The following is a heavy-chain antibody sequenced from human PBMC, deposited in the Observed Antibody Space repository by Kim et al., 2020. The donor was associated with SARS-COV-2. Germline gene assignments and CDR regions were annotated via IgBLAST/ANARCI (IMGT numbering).Heavy chain of an antibody. CDR3: AKSQPQVGAFDY. V-gene: IGHV3-30*18. CDR2: ISYDGSNK. CDR1: GFTFSSYG. J-gene: IGHJ4*02. D-gene: IGHD3-16*01. Sequence: GGSLRLSCAASGFTFSSYGMHWVRQAPGKGLEWVAVISYDGSNKYYADSVKGRFTISRDNSKNTLYLQMNSLRAEDTAVYYCAKSQPQVGAFDYWGQGTLVTVSS.